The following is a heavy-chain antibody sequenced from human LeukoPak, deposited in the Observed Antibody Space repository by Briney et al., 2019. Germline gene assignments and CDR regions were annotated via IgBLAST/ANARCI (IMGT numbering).Heavy chain of an antibody. V-gene: IGHV1-18*01. D-gene: IGHD3-10*01. J-gene: IGHJ6*02. CDR3: ARGAKLYTGSYYNYYYYYAMDV. Sequence: ASVKVSCKASGYTFTSYGISWVRQAPGQGLEWMGWISAYNGNTNYAQKLQGRVTMTTDTSTSTAYMELRSLRSDDTAVYYCARGAKLYTGSYYNYYYYYAMDVWGQGTMVTVSS. CDR1: GYTFTSYG. CDR2: ISAYNGNT.